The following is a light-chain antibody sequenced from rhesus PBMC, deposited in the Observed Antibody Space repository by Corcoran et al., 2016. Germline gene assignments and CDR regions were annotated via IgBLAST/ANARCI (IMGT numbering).Light chain of an antibody. CDR2: EVS. J-gene: IGLJ1*01. CDR3: CSYRSGSTYI. CDR1: SSDIGGYNY. Sequence: QAALTQPRSVSGSPGQSVTISCTGTSSDIGGYNYVSWYQQHPGTAPKLMIYEVSKRPSGVSDRFSGSKSGNTASLTISGLQAEDEADYCCCSYRSGSTYIFGAGTRLTVL. V-gene: IGLV2-32*01.